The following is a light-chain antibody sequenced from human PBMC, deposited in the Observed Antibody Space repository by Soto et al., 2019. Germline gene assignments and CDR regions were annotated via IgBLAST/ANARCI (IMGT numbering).Light chain of an antibody. CDR1: HDIRNH. CDR3: QQSDNSFT. J-gene: IGKJ3*01. V-gene: IGKV1-33*01. Sequence: DIQMTQSPSSLSASVGDRVTMTCQASHDIRNHLHWFQQKPGKAPKLLISDASNLEIGVPSRFSGSGSGTHFTFTSSSLQAEDIATYYCQQSDNSFTFGPGTKVDLK. CDR2: DAS.